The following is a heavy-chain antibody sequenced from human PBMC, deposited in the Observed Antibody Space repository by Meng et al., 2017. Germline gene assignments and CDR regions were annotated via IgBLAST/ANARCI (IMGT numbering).Heavy chain of an antibody. CDR1: GFTFSSYN. V-gene: IGHV3-74*01. CDR3: ARDLRRITIFGVVTPYYYYGMDV. CDR2: INSDGSST. J-gene: IGHJ6*02. D-gene: IGHD3-3*01. Sequence: GESLKISCAASGFTFSSYNMHWVRQTPGEGLVWVSRINSDGSSTSYADSVKGRFTISRDNAKNTLYLQMNSLRAEDTAVYYCARDLRRITIFGVVTPYYYYGMDVWGQGTTVTVSS.